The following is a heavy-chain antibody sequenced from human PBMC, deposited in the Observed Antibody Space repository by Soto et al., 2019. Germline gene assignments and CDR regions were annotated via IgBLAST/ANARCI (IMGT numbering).Heavy chain of an antibody. Sequence: QVQLVQSGAEVKKPGASVKVSCKASGYTFTSYAMHWVRQAPGQRLEWMGWINAGNGNTKYSQKFQGRVTITRDTSASKAYMELSSLRSEDTAVYYCARDRYCSSPSCHDAFDIWGQGTMVTVSS. D-gene: IGHD2-2*01. CDR1: GYTFTSYA. J-gene: IGHJ3*02. CDR3: ARDRYCSSPSCHDAFDI. V-gene: IGHV1-3*01. CDR2: INAGNGNT.